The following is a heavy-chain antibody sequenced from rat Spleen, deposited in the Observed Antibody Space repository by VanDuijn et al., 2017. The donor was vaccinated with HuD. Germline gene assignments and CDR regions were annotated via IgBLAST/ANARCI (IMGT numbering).Heavy chain of an antibody. V-gene: IGHV5-29*01. CDR3: ATRQLPGSDY. Sequence: EVQLVESDGGLVQPGRSLKLSCAASGFTFSDYYMAWVRQAPTKGLEWVATISYDGTTTSYRDSVRGRFTVSRDNAKSTLYLQMDSLRSEDTATYYCATRQLPGSDYWGQGVMVTVSS. CDR2: ISYDGTTT. J-gene: IGHJ2*01. D-gene: IGHD1-4*01. CDR1: GFTFSDYY.